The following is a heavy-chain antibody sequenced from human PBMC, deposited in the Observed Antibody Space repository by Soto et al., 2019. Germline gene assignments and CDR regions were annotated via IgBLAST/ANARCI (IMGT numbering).Heavy chain of an antibody. CDR2: IHPTSGST. J-gene: IGHJ4*02. Sequence: QVQLVQSGAEVKKPGASVKVSCRASGYTFTNYYIHWVRRAPGQGLEWLAIIHPTSGSTTYAPEFQGRVSLTMETSTSTVYMELSGLRSEDTAMFYGARELAAADHWGQGTLVTVSS. V-gene: IGHV1-46*01. CDR1: GYTFTNYY. CDR3: ARELAAADH. D-gene: IGHD6-13*01.